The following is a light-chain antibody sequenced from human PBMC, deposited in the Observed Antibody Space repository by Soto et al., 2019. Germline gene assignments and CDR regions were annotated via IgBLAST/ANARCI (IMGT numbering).Light chain of an antibody. CDR3: QQYHSYPWT. CDR2: EAF. J-gene: IGKJ1*01. CDR1: QTISSG. Sequence: DIQMTQSPSTLSSSIGDRVTITCRASQTISSGLAWYQQKPGKAPKLLSYEAFNLESGVPSRFSGSGSGTEFTLTIFILQPDDFATYYCQQYHSYPWTFGQGTKVAIK. V-gene: IGKV1-5*03.